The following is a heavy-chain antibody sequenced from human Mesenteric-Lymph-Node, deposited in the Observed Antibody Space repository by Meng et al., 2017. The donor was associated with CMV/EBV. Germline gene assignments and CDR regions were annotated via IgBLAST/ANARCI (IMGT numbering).Heavy chain of an antibody. D-gene: IGHD3-22*01. CDR1: GFTFSSSY. CDR3: AREKYYYDSVD. V-gene: IGHV3-7*01. CDR2: IKHDGSEK. Sequence: GESLKISCVASGFTFSSSYMSWIRQAPGKGLEWVANIKHDGSEKAYVGSVKGRFTISRDNTKNSLYLQMNSLRAEDTAVYYCAREKYYYDSVDWGQGTLVTVSS. J-gene: IGHJ4*02.